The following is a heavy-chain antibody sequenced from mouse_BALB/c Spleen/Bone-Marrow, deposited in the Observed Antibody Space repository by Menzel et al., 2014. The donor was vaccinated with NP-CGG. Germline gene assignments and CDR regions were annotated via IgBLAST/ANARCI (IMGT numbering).Heavy chain of an antibody. CDR3: ARVIRYESYFDY. J-gene: IGHJ2*01. CDR2: IWAGGST. D-gene: IGHD2-14*01. Sequence: SGPGLVSPSQSLSITCTVSGFSLTSYGVHWVRQPPGKGLEWLGVIWAGGSTNYNSALMSRLSISKDPAKSQVFLKMNSLRTDDTARDDGARVIRYESYFDYWGQGTTRTGSS. CDR1: GFSLTSYG. V-gene: IGHV2-9*02.